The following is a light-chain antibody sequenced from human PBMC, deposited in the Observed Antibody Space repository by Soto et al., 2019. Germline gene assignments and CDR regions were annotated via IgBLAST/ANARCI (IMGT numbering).Light chain of an antibody. Sequence: EIVLTQSPATLSLSPGERATLSCWASQSVSSSYLAWYQQKPGLAPRLLIYDASSRATGIPDRFSGSGSGTDFTLTITSLQSEDFAVYYCQQYDNWPRTFGQGTKVDIK. CDR1: QSVSSSY. CDR3: QQYDNWPRT. CDR2: DAS. V-gene: IGKV3D-20*01. J-gene: IGKJ1*01.